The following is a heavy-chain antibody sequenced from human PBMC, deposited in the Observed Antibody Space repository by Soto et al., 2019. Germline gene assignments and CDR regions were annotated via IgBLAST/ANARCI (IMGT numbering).Heavy chain of an antibody. J-gene: IGHJ4*02. CDR3: ARGRSIWQQLVRKYFDY. Sequence: SETLSLTCTVSGGSISSSTSYWGWIRQPPGKGLEWIGSINYSGSTYYSPSLKSRVTISADTSKNQFSLKLSSVTAADTAVYYCARGRSIWQQLVRKYFDYWGQGTLVTVSS. V-gene: IGHV4-39*01. D-gene: IGHD6-13*01. CDR2: INYSGST. CDR1: GGSISSSTSY.